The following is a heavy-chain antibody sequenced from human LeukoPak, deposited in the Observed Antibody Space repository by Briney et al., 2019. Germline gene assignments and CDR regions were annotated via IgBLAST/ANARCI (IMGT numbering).Heavy chain of an antibody. V-gene: IGHV1-69*05. D-gene: IGHD3-22*01. CDR3: ARVAYDSSGEEYYFDY. J-gene: IGHJ4*02. CDR1: GGTFSSYA. Sequence: GASVKVSCKASGGTFSSYAISWVRQAPGQGLEWMGRIIPIFGTANYAQKFQGRVTITTDESTSTAYMELSSLRSEDTAVYYCARVAYDSSGEEYYFDYWGQGTLVTVSS. CDR2: IIPIFGTA.